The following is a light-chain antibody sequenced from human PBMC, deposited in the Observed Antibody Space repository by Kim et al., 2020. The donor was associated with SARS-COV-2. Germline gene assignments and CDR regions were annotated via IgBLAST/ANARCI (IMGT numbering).Light chain of an antibody. CDR1: QGIGNY. Sequence: DIQMTQSPSSLSASVGDRVTITCRASQGIGNYLAWIQQKPGKAPKSLIYAASSLQSGVPSKFSGSGSGTYFTLTISSLQPEDCATYYCQQYDLYPVTFGGGTKVDIK. V-gene: IGKV1-16*02. CDR2: AAS. J-gene: IGKJ4*01. CDR3: QQYDLYPVT.